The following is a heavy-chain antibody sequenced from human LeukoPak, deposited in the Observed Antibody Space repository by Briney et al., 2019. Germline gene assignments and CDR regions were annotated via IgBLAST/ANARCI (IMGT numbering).Heavy chain of an antibody. CDR2: ISYSGST. CDR3: SRGGSGYDWFDP. J-gene: IGHJ5*02. Sequence: SETLSLTCTVSGGSISSGGYYWSWIRQHPGKGLEWIGYISYSGSTHFNPSLESRSTISVGTSKNQFSLKLRSVTAADTAVYYCSRGGSGYDWFDPWGQGTLVTVSS. CDR1: GGSISSGGYY. D-gene: IGHD3-10*01. V-gene: IGHV4-31*03.